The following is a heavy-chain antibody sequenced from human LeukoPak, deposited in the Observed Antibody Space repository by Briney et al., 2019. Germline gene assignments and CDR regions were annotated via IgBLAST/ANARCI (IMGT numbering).Heavy chain of an antibody. D-gene: IGHD2-2*02. Sequence: SVKVSCKASGYTFTSYAISWVRQAPGQGLEWMGGIIPIFGTANYAQKFQGRVTITTDESTSTAYMELSSLRSEDTAVYYCAGGPYCSSTSCYIRGNNYYYYMDVWGKGTTVTVSS. CDR3: AGGPYCSSTSCYIRGNNYYYYMDV. CDR2: IIPIFGTA. V-gene: IGHV1-69*05. CDR1: GYTFTSYA. J-gene: IGHJ6*03.